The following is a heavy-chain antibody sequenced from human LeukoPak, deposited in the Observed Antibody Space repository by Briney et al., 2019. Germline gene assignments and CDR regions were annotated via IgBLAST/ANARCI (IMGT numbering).Heavy chain of an antibody. V-gene: IGHV3-30*02. CDR3: AKDIGSYYDY. CDR1: GFTFSSNG. Sequence: SGGSLRPSCVASGFTFSSNGMHWVRQAPGKGLEWVTFIQYDGSKKYYADSVKGRFTISRDNSKDTLYLEMNSLRAEDTAVYYCAKDIGSYYDYWGQGILVTVSS. CDR2: IQYDGSKK. D-gene: IGHD3-10*01. J-gene: IGHJ4*02.